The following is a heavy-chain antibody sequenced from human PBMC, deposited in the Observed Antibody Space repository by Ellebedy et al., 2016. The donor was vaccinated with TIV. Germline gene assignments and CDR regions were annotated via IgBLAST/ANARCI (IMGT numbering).Heavy chain of an antibody. CDR3: ARYCSGDCFGAFDI. J-gene: IGHJ3*02. V-gene: IGHV4-4*02. CDR2: IYHSGST. Sequence: SETLSLXXAVSGGSISSSNWWSWVRQPPGKGLEWIGEIYHSGSTIYNPSLKSRVTISLDTSKNQFSLKLSSVTAADTAVYYCARYCSGDCFGAFDIWGQGTMVTVSS. CDR1: GGSISSSNW. D-gene: IGHD2-21*02.